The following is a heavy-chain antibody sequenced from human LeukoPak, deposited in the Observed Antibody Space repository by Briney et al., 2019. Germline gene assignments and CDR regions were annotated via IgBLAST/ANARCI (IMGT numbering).Heavy chain of an antibody. V-gene: IGHV4-59*08. Sequence: EASETLSLTCTVSGGSISSYYWSWIRQPPGKGLEWIGYIYYSGSTNYNPSLKSRVTISVDTSKNQFSLKLSSVTAADTAVYYCARQRWELLTPDAFDIWGQGTMVTVSS. J-gene: IGHJ3*02. CDR1: GGSISSYY. CDR3: ARQRWELLTPDAFDI. D-gene: IGHD1-26*01. CDR2: IYYSGST.